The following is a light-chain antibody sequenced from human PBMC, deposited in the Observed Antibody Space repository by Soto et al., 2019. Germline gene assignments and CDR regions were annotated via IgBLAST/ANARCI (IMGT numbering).Light chain of an antibody. J-gene: IGKJ1*01. CDR2: AAS. Sequence: DIQMTQSPSSLSASVGDRVTITCRASQSISSYLNWYQQKPGKAPKLLIYAASSLQSGVPSRFSGSGSGTYFTLTISSLQPEDFETYYCQQSYSTPWTLGHGTKVDIK. V-gene: IGKV1-39*01. CDR3: QQSYSTPWT. CDR1: QSISSY.